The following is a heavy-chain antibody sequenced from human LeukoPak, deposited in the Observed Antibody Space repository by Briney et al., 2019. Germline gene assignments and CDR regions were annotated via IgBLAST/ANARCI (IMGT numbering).Heavy chain of an antibody. Sequence: ASVKVSCKASGYVFTAYYIHWARRAPGQGLEWVAWINPNTGGTNYAQNFQGRVSLTRDTSISTAYMELRGLRFDGTALYYCARDEEMTSGSGAGYCFEQWGQGTLVTVSS. D-gene: IGHD3-10*01. J-gene: IGHJ4*02. V-gene: IGHV1-2*02. CDR2: INPNTGGT. CDR3: ARDEEMTSGSGAGYCFEQ. CDR1: GYVFTAYY.